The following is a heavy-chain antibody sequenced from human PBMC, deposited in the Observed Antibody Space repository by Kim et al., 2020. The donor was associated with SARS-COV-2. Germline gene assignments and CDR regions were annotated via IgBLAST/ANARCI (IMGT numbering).Heavy chain of an antibody. CDR2: ISSSSSYI. V-gene: IGHV3-21*01. CDR3: ARGMGWFYDILTGIYYYYGMDV. Sequence: GGSLRLSCAASGFTFSSYSMNWVRQAPGKGLEWVSSISSSSSYIYYADSVKGRFTISRDNAKNSLYLQMNSLRAEDTAVYYCARGMGWFYDILTGIYYYYGMDVWGQGTTVTVSS. J-gene: IGHJ6*02. CDR1: GFTFSSYS. D-gene: IGHD3-9*01.